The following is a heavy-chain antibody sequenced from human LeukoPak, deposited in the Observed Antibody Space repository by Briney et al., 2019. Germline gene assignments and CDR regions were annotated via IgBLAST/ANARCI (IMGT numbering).Heavy chain of an antibody. D-gene: IGHD3-22*01. CDR3: AREMAHYYDSSGYPDAFDI. CDR2: INPSDGST. Sequence: ASVKVSCKASGYTFTSYYMHWVRQAPGQGLEWMGIINPSDGSTSYAQKFRGRVTMTRDTSTSTVYMELSSLRSEDTAVYYCAREMAHYYDSSGYPDAFDIWGQGTMVTVSS. CDR1: GYTFTSYY. V-gene: IGHV1-46*01. J-gene: IGHJ3*02.